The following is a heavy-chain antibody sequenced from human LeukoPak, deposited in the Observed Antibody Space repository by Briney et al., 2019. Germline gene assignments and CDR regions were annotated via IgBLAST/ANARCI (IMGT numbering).Heavy chain of an antibody. CDR1: GLTFNKYN. CDR3: ATMPPSGAHNSLDH. V-gene: IGHV3-21*01. Sequence: PGGPLRLFCAASGLTFNKYNRNWVRQAPGKGLEWVSSISSRSSYIYYADSVKGRFTISRDNAKNSLYLQMKSLGAEDTAVYYCATMPPSGAHNSLDHWGQGTLVTVSS. D-gene: IGHD2-2*01. J-gene: IGHJ4*02. CDR2: ISSRSSYI.